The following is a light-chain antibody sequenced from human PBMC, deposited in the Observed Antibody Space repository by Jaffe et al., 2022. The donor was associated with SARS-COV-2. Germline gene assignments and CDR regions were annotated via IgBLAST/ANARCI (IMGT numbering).Light chain of an antibody. CDR1: QSVSSAY. J-gene: IGKJ2*01. Sequence: EIVLTQSPGILSLSPGERATLSCRASQSVSSAYFAWYQQKPGQAPRLLIYGTSTRATGIPDRFSGSGSGTDFTLTIARLEPEDFAVYYCHQYSSSLPNTFGQGTKLEIK. CDR3: HQYSSSLPNT. V-gene: IGKV3-20*01. CDR2: GTS.